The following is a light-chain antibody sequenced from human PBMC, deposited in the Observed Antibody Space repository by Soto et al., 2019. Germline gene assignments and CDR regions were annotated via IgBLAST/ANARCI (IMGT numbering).Light chain of an antibody. CDR1: QSVGSD. V-gene: IGKV3-11*01. Sequence: DIVLTQSPATLSLSPGERATLSCRASQSVGSDLAWYQQEPGQAPRLLIYDTFNRATGIPARFSGSGSGTDFTLTISSLQPEDFATYYCQKLKSYPITVGQGTRRAIK. CDR2: DTF. CDR3: QKLKSYPIT. J-gene: IGKJ5*01.